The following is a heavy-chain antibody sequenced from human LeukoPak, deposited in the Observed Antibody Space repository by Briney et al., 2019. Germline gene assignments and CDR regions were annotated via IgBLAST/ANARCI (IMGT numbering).Heavy chain of an antibody. Sequence: GASVKVSCKASGYTFTGHYMHWVRQAPGQGLEWMGWINPNSGGTKYAQKFQGRVTLTRDTSISTAYMELSRLRCDDTAVYYCARASSGWPIDYWGQGTLVTVSS. J-gene: IGHJ4*02. D-gene: IGHD6-19*01. CDR3: ARASSGWPIDY. CDR2: INPNSGGT. V-gene: IGHV1-2*02. CDR1: GYTFTGHY.